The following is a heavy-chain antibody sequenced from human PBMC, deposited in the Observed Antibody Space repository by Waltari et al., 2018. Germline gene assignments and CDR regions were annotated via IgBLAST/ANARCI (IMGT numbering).Heavy chain of an antibody. J-gene: IGHJ4*02. CDR2: IIPIFGTA. CDR1: GGPFSSYA. D-gene: IGHD6-13*01. V-gene: IGHV1-69*13. Sequence: QVQLVQSGAEVKKPGSSVKVSCKASGGPFSSYAISWVRQAPGQGLEWMGGIIPIFGTANYAQKFQGRVTITADESTSTAYMELSSLRSEDTAVYYCAGAFSVRWYSFMYYFDYWGQGTLVTVSS. CDR3: AGAFSVRWYSFMYYFDY.